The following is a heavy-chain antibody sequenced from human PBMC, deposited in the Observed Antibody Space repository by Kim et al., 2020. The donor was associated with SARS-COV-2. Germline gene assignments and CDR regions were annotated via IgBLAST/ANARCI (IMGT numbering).Heavy chain of an antibody. D-gene: IGHD1-26*01. CDR3: ARQRGGIVGATNAFDI. V-gene: IGHV4-39*01. CDR1: GGSISSSSYY. Sequence: SETLSLTCTVSGGSISSSSYYWGWIRQPPGKGLEWIGSIYYSGSTYYNPSLKSRVTISVDTSKNQFSLKLSSVTAADTAVYYCARQRGGIVGATNAFDIWGQGTMVTVSS. CDR2: IYYSGST. J-gene: IGHJ3*02.